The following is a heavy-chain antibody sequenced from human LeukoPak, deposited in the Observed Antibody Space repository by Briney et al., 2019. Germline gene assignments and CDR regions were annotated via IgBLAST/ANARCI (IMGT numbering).Heavy chain of an antibody. J-gene: IGHJ4*02. Sequence: PGGSLRLSCAASGFTFNNYAMNWVRQAPGKGLEWVSGISWNSGSIGYADSVKGRFTISRDNAKNSLYLQMNSLRAEDTALYYCAKRNYYDSYFDYWGQGTLVTVSS. CDR1: GFTFNNYA. CDR3: AKRNYYDSYFDY. V-gene: IGHV3-9*01. CDR2: ISWNSGSI. D-gene: IGHD3-22*01.